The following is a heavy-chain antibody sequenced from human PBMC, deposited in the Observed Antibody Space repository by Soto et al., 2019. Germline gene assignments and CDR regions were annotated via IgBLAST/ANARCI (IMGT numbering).Heavy chain of an antibody. Sequence: QVQLVQSGVEVKKPGASVKVSCKASGYTLISTGIGWVRKAPGQGLEGRGWISGKNGNTNYEQKLQGRVTLTTDTSTSTAYMELRSLRSDDTAVYYCARVSSSIVVVPDYGMDVWGQGTTVTVSS. D-gene: IGHD2-15*01. CDR1: GYTLISTG. J-gene: IGHJ6*02. V-gene: IGHV1-18*04. CDR3: ARVSSSIVVVPDYGMDV. CDR2: ISGKNGNT.